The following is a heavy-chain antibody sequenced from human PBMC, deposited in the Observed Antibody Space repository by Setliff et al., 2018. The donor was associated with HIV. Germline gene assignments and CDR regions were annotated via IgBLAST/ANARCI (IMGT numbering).Heavy chain of an antibody. CDR2: INHSGSA. D-gene: IGHD6-13*01. J-gene: IGHJ4*02. CDR1: GGSFSGYS. V-gene: IGHV4-34*01. CDR3: ANFLPDTAAAGPRFDY. Sequence: SETLSLTCAVYGGSFSGYSWIWIRQPPGKGLEWIGEINHSGSANYNPSLKSRVTISLDTSRNQFSLKLSSVTAADTAVYYCANFLPDTAAAGPRFDYWGQGTLVTVSS.